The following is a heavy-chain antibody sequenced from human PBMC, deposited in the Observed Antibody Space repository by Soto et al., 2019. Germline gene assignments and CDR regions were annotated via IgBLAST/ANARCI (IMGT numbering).Heavy chain of an antibody. CDR2: IPYRGSA. D-gene: IGHD3-16*01. CDR3: ARHPFRWGYGFDF. V-gene: IGHV4-39*01. J-gene: IGHJ4*02. CDR1: GASISSAGYS. Sequence: QLQLQQSGPGLVTPSETLSLTCTVSGASISSAGYSWGWVRQSPEKGLEWIGSIPYRGSASYSPSFKSRVTISMDRSKNQFSLGLTSVTAADTAVYYCARHPFRWGYGFDFWGQGTPAIVSS.